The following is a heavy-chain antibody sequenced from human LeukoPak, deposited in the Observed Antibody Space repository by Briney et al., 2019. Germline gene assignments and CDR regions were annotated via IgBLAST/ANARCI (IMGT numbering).Heavy chain of an antibody. Sequence: GGSLRLSCSASGFTFSSFGMHWVRQAPGKGLEYVSAVSSNGGSTYYADSVKGRFTISRDNSKNTLYLQVSSLRAEDTAVYYCVKIAVVLYYFDYWGQGTLVTVAS. D-gene: IGHD2-15*01. CDR1: GFTFSSFG. J-gene: IGHJ4*02. CDR3: VKIAVVLYYFDY. V-gene: IGHV3-64D*06. CDR2: VSSNGGST.